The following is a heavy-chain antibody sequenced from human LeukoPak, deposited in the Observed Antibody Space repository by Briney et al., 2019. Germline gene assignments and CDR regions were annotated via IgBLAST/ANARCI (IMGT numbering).Heavy chain of an antibody. Sequence: SVKVSCKASGGTFSSYAISWVRQAPGQGLEWMGGIIPIFGTANYAQKFQGRVTITADESTSTAYMELSSLRSEDTAVYYCAREEDVEGWYGPYDYWGQGTLVTVSS. CDR2: IIPIFGTA. D-gene: IGHD6-19*01. CDR3: AREEDVEGWYGPYDY. V-gene: IGHV1-69*13. J-gene: IGHJ4*02. CDR1: GGTFSSYA.